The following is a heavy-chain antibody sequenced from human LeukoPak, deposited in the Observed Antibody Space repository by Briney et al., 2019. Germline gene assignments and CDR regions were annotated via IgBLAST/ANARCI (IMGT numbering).Heavy chain of an antibody. Sequence: GGSLRLSCAASGFTFSSYSMNWVRQAPGKGLEWASAISGSGGSTYYADSVKGRFTISRDNSKNTLYLQMNSLRAEDTAVYYCAKTPYTGATSPDYWGQRTLVTVSS. J-gene: IGHJ4*02. CDR3: AKTPYTGATSPDY. CDR2: ISGSGGST. V-gene: IGHV3-23*01. CDR1: GFTFSSYS. D-gene: IGHD1-26*01.